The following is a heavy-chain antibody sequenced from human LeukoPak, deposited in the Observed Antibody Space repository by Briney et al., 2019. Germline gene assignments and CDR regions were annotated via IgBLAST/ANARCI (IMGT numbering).Heavy chain of an antibody. CDR2: INPNSGGT. J-gene: IGHJ4*02. D-gene: IGHD5-12*01. Sequence: ASVKVSCKASGYTFTGYYMHWVRQAPGQGLEWMGWINPNSGGTNYAQKFQGRVTMTRDTSISTAYMELSRLRSEDTGVYYCARTGGYSGYDTPDYWGQGTLVTVSS. CDR3: ARTGGYSGYDTPDY. V-gene: IGHV1-2*02. CDR1: GYTFTGYY.